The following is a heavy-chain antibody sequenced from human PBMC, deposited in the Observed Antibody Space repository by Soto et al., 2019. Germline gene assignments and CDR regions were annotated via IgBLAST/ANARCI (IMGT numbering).Heavy chain of an antibody. Sequence: SETLSLTCTVSGGSISSSNYYWGWIRQPPGKGLEWIGTLYDSGSTYYNPSLKSRVTISVDTSKNQFSLKVSSVTAADTAVYYCARPAKRRERPDDWGQGTLVT. J-gene: IGHJ4*02. D-gene: IGHD1-26*01. CDR3: ARPAKRRERPDD. V-gene: IGHV4-39*01. CDR1: GGSISSSNYY. CDR2: LYDSGST.